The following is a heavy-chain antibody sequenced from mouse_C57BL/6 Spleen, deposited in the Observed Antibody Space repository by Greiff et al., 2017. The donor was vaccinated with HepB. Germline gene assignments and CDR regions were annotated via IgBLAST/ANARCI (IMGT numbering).Heavy chain of an antibody. CDR3: TTGYYGSSYDYYAMDY. CDR1: GFNIKDDY. CDR2: IDPENGDT. J-gene: IGHJ4*01. Sequence: EVKLVESGAELVRPGASVKLSCTASGFNIKDDYMHWVKQRPEQGLEWIGWIDPENGDTEYASKFQGKATITADTSSNTAYLQLSSLTSEDTAVYYCTTGYYGSSYDYYAMDYWGQGTSVTVSS. V-gene: IGHV14-4*01. D-gene: IGHD1-1*01.